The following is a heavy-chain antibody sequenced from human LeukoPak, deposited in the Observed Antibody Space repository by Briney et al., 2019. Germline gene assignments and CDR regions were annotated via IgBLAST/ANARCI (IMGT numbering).Heavy chain of an antibody. CDR2: ISGSGGST. CDR3: AKDGSQQLVLFYYYYGMDV. D-gene: IGHD6-13*01. V-gene: IGHV3-23*01. CDR1: GFTFSSCA. J-gene: IGHJ6*02. Sequence: GGSLRLSCAASGFTFSSCAMNWVRQAPGKGLEWVSAISGSGGSTYYADSVRGRFTISRDNSKNTLYLQMNSLRAEDTAVYYCAKDGSQQLVLFYYYYGMDVWGQGTTVTVSS.